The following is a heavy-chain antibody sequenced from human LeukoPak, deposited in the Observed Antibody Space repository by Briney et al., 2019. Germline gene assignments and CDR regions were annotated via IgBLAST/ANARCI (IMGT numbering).Heavy chain of an antibody. CDR2: IYHSGST. J-gene: IGHJ3*02. CDR1: GYSISSGYC. V-gene: IGHV4-38-2*01. Sequence: SETLSLTCAVSGYSISSGYCWGWIRQPPGTGLEWIGSIYHSGSTYYNPSLKSRVPISVDTSKNQFSLKLSSVTAADTAVYYCARQLLRFLEWLSNPGAFDIWGQGTMVTVSS. D-gene: IGHD3-3*01. CDR3: ARQLLRFLEWLSNPGAFDI.